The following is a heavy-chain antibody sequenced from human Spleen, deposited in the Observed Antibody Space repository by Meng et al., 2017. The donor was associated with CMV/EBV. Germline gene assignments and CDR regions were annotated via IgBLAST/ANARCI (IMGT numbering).Heavy chain of an antibody. J-gene: IGHJ4*02. Sequence: ASVKVSCKASGYTFTSYGISWVRQAPVQGLEWMGWISTYNGHTNYAQRVQGRVTMTTDTSTRTAYMELRSLRSDDTAVYYCARGLGYCSSTSCTPGSGFGYWGQGTLVTVSS. CDR3: ARGLGYCSSTSCTPGSGFGY. V-gene: IGHV1-18*01. CDR1: GYTFTSYG. CDR2: ISTYNGHT. D-gene: IGHD2-2*01.